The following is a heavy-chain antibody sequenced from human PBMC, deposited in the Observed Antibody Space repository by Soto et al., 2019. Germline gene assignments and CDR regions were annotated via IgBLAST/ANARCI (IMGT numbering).Heavy chain of an antibody. Sequence: QVQLVESGGGLVKSGGSMRLSCAASGFTFSDYYMSWIRQAPGKGLEWVSNIRTSGSTINYADSVKGRFTISRDNAKNSLYLQMNSLRAEDTAVYYCARVSPPLDYWVQGTLVTVSS. CDR1: GFTFSDYY. CDR2: IRTSGSTI. V-gene: IGHV3-11*01. CDR3: ARVSPPLDY. J-gene: IGHJ4*02.